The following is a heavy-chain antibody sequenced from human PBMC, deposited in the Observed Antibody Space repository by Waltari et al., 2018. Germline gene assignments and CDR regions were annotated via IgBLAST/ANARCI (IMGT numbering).Heavy chain of an antibody. D-gene: IGHD3-3*01. CDR2: MCCDGSDE. CDR3: AKDAKPNYDFWSGYPVYYFGMDV. CDR1: GLTFSDHG. J-gene: IGHJ6*02. V-gene: IGHV3-33*03. Sequence: QVQLVESGGGVVQPGECLRLSCAVSGLTFSDHGVLWVRQAPGKGLEWVSVMCCDGSDESDEYYVRGRFTISRGNSKTTLFLQMSSLTEDDTAVYYCAKDAKPNYDFWSGYPVYYFGMDVWGQGTTVTVSS.